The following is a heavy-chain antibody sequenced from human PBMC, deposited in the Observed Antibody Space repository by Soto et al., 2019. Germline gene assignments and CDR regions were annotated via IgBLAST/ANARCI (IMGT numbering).Heavy chain of an antibody. CDR1: GYTFTSYA. V-gene: IGHV1-3*01. D-gene: IGHD2-15*01. Sequence: ASVKVSWKASGYTFTSYAMHWVRQAPGQRLEWMGWINAGNGNTKYSQKFQGRVTITRDTSASTAYMELSSLRSEDTAVYYCARDLVVVAATHGTNYYYGMDVWGQGTTVTVSS. CDR3: ARDLVVVAATHGTNYYYGMDV. J-gene: IGHJ6*02. CDR2: INAGNGNT.